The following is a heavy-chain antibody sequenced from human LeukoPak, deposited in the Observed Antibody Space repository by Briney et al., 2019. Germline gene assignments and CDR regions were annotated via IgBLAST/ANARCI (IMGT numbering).Heavy chain of an antibody. V-gene: IGHV3-30*03. CDR2: ISYDGSDK. Sequence: GGSLRLSCVASGFTFSSYGMHWVRQAPGKGLEWVAMISYDGSDKYYAESVKGRFTISRDNSNNTLYLQMNSLRDEDTAMYSCATLLLGVGGDYWGQGTLVTVSS. CDR3: ATLLLGVGGDY. D-gene: IGHD2-15*01. CDR1: GFTFSSYG. J-gene: IGHJ4*02.